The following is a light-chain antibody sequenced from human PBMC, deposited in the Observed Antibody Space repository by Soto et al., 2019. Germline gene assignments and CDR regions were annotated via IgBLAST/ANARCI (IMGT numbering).Light chain of an antibody. CDR2: GAS. CDR3: HQYGSSPWT. J-gene: IGKJ1*01. CDR1: QSLSSDS. Sequence: ENVLTQFPGTLSLSPGDRATLSCRASQSLSSDSLAWYQQKPGQAPRLLIYGASSRANGIPDRFSGSGSGTDSTLTISRLEPEDFAVYYCHQYGSSPWTFGQGTKVDI. V-gene: IGKV3-20*01.